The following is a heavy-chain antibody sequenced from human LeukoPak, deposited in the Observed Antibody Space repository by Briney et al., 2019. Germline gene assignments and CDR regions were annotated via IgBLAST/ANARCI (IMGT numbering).Heavy chain of an antibody. J-gene: IGHJ4*02. CDR1: GYSISSCYY. CDR3: ARAPEYGLYYFDY. D-gene: IGHD1-14*01. V-gene: IGHV4-38-2*02. Sequence: SETLSLTCTVSGYSISSCYYWGWIRQPPGQGLEWIGTIYHGGITYYNPSLKSRVTISVDTSKNQFSLKLTSVTAADTAVYYCARAPEYGLYYFDYWGQGTLVTVSS. CDR2: IYHGGIT.